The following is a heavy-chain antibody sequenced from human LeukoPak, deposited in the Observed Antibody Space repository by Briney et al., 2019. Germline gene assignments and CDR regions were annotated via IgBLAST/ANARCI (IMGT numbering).Heavy chain of an antibody. D-gene: IGHD6-19*01. Sequence: SETLSLTCAVYGGSFSGYYWSWIRQPPGKGLEWIGEINHSGSTNYNPSLKSRVTISVDTSKNQFSLKLSSVTAADTAVYYCARDYSSGWYGAFDIWGQGTMVTVSP. J-gene: IGHJ3*02. V-gene: IGHV4-34*01. CDR3: ARDYSSGWYGAFDI. CDR1: GGSFSGYY. CDR2: INHSGST.